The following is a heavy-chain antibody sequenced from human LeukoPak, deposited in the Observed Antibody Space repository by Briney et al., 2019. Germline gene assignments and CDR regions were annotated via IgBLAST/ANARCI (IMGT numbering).Heavy chain of an antibody. D-gene: IGHD5-12*01. J-gene: IGHJ4*02. CDR3: AHSPFQRGYSGYDLYYFDY. Sequence: SGPTLVKPTQTLTLTCTFSGFSLSTSGVGVGWIRQPPGKALEWLALIYWDDDKRYSPSLKSRLTITKDTSKNQVVLTMTNMDPVDTATYYCAHSPFQRGYSGYDLYYFDYWGQGTLVTVSS. CDR1: GFSLSTSGVG. V-gene: IGHV2-5*02. CDR2: IYWDDDK.